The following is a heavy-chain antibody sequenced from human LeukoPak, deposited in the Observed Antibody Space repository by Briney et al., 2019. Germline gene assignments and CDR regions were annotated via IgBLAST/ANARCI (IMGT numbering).Heavy chain of an antibody. Sequence: GGSLRLSCAASGFTFSSYSMNWVRQAPGKGLEWVSYISSSSSTIYYADSVKGRFTISRDNAKNSLYLQMNSLRAEDTAVYYCARDRGGSGSYYIPAFDIWGQGTMVTVSS. CDR2: ISSSSSTI. J-gene: IGHJ3*02. D-gene: IGHD3-10*01. V-gene: IGHV3-48*04. CDR1: GFTFSSYS. CDR3: ARDRGGSGSYYIPAFDI.